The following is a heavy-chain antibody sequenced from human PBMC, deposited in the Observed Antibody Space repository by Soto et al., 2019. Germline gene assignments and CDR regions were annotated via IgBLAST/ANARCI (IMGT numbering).Heavy chain of an antibody. J-gene: IGHJ5*02. CDR3: ARVERISSSWSLDDP. V-gene: IGHV1-18*01. CDR2: ISAYNGNT. CDR1: GYTFTSYG. D-gene: IGHD6-13*01. Sequence: ASVKVSCKASGYTFTSYGISWVRQAPGQGLEWMGWISAYNGNTNYAQKLQGRVTMTTDTSTSTAYMELRSLRSDDTAVYYCARVERISSSWSLDDPWGQGTLVTVSS.